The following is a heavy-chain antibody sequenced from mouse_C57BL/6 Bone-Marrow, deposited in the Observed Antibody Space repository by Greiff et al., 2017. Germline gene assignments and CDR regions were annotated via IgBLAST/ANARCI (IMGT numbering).Heavy chain of an antibody. D-gene: IGHD1-1*01. Sequence: VQLMESGPGLVPPSQSLSITCTVSGFSLTSYGVHWVRQSPGKGLEWLGVIWRGGSTDYNAAFMSRLSITKDNSKSQVFFKMNSLQADDTAIYYCAKDYGSNPYYFDYWGQGTTLTVSS. V-gene: IGHV2-5*01. CDR1: GFSLTSYG. CDR3: AKDYGSNPYYFDY. CDR2: IWRGGST. J-gene: IGHJ2*01.